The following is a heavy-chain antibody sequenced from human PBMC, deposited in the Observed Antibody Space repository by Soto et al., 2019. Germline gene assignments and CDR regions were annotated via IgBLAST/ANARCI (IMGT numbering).Heavy chain of an antibody. CDR2: IWYDGSNK. J-gene: IGHJ4*02. Sequence: QVQLVESGGGVVQPGRSLRLSCAASGFTFSSYGMHWVRQAPGKGLEWVAVIWYDGSNKYYADSVKGRFTISRDNSKNTLYLQMNSLRAEDTAVYYCASDNRYGDYGGDYWGQGTLVTVSS. D-gene: IGHD4-17*01. CDR1: GFTFSSYG. V-gene: IGHV3-33*01. CDR3: ASDNRYGDYGGDY.